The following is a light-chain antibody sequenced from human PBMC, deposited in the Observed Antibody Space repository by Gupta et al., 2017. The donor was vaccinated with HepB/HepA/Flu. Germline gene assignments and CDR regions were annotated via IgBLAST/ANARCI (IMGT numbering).Light chain of an antibody. CDR3: QQYTNGLRT. CDR2: GAS. CDR1: QSVSSN. V-gene: IGKV3-15*01. Sequence: EIVMTQSPATLSVSPGERATLSCRASQSVSSNLAWYQQQPGQAPRLLIYGASTRATGIPAKFSGRWSGTEVTLNIRSLQSGDFAVYYCQQYTNGLRTFGQGTKVEIK. J-gene: IGKJ1*01.